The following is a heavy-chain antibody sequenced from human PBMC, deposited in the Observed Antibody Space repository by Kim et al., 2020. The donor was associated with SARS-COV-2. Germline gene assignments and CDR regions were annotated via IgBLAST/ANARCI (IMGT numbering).Heavy chain of an antibody. CDR2: INHSGST. CDR1: GGSFSGYY. V-gene: IGHV4-34*01. Sequence: SETLSLTCAVYGGSFSGYYWSWIRQPPGKGLEWIGEINHSGSTNYNPSLKSRVTISVDTSKNQFSLKLSSVTAADTAVYYCARGTGWSYGSGDAFDIWGQGTMVTVSS. D-gene: IGHD2-15*01. J-gene: IGHJ3*02. CDR3: ARGTGWSYGSGDAFDI.